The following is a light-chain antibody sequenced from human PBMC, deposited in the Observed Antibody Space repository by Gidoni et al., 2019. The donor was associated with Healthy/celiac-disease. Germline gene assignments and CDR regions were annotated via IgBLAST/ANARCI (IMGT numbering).Light chain of an antibody. Sequence: EMVLTQSPGTLSLSPGERATLSCRASQSVSSSYLAWYQQKPGQSPRLLIYGASSRATGIPDRFSGSGSGTDFTLTISRLEPEDFAVYYCQQYGSSPPLFTFXPXTKVDI. J-gene: IGKJ3*01. CDR2: GAS. CDR1: QSVSSSY. CDR3: QQYGSSPPLFT. V-gene: IGKV3-20*01.